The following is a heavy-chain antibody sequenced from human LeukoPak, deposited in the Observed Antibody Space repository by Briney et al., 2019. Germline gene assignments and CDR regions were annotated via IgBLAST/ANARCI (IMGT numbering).Heavy chain of an antibody. CDR1: GFIFSNVW. CDR2: IKQDGSQN. V-gene: IGHV3-7*01. J-gene: IGHJ5*02. Sequence: GGSLRLSCAASGFIFSNVWMSWVRQAPGKGLEWVANIKQDGSQNYYVDSVKSRFTISRDTARNSLHLQINSLRAEDTAMYYCAIEGSGRSLDPWGQGTLVTVSS. D-gene: IGHD3-3*01. CDR3: AIEGSGRSLDP.